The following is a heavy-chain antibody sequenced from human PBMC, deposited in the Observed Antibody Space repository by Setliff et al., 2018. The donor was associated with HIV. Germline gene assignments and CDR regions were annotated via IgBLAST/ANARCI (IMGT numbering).Heavy chain of an antibody. CDR2: ISAYNGST. J-gene: IGHJ1*01. D-gene: IGHD3-22*01. Sequence: ASVKVSCKASGYIFTSYGISWVRQAPGQGLEWMGWISAYNGSTNYAQKFQGRVSMTIDTSTSTAYMGLRSLRPDDTAVYFCARDPSSGIYYDSSGYSHAEYFQHWGQGTLVTVSS. CDR3: ARDPSSGIYYDSSGYSHAEYFQH. CDR1: GYIFTSYG. V-gene: IGHV1-18*01.